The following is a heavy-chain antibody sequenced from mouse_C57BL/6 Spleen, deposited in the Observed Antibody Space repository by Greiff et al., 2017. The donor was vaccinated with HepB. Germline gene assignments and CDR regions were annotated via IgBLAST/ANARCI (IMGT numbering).Heavy chain of an antibody. CDR3: AKNWDVAWFAY. CDR1: GFTFSDYG. Sequence: DVMLVESGGGLVKPGGSLKLSCAASGFTFSDYGMHWVRQAPEKGLEWVAYISSGSSTIYYADTVKGRFTISRDNAKNTLFLQMTSLRSEDTAMYYCAKNWDVAWFAYWGQGTLVTVSA. CDR2: ISSGSSTI. J-gene: IGHJ3*01. D-gene: IGHD4-1*01. V-gene: IGHV5-17*01.